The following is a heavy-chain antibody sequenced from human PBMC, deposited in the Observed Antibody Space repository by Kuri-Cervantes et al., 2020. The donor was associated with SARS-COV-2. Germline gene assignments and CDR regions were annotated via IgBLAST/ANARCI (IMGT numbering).Heavy chain of an antibody. CDR2: VIPILGTA. D-gene: IGHD3-3*01. Sequence: SVKVSCKASGGTFSSYAISWVRQAPGQGLEWMGRVIPILGTANYAQKFQGRVTITTDESTSTAYMELSSLRSEDTAVYYCARVRDSITIFGVVTPDAFDIWGQGTMVTVSS. CDR3: ARVRDSITIFGVVTPDAFDI. V-gene: IGHV1-69*11. CDR1: GGTFSSYA. J-gene: IGHJ3*02.